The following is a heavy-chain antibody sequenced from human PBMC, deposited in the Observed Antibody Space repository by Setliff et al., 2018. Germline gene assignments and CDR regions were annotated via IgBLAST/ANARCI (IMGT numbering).Heavy chain of an antibody. V-gene: IGHV1-69*13. CDR3: ARLNYGIPFHYYMDV. Sequence: ASVKVSCKASGGAFSTYSLSWVRQAPGQGFEWVGRIIPILGITNYAQRFQGRVTITADDSTSTIYMDVSSLRAKDTATYHCARLNYGIPFHYYMDVWGEGTMVTVSS. CDR1: GGAFSTYS. D-gene: IGHD3-16*01. J-gene: IGHJ6*03. CDR2: IIPILGIT.